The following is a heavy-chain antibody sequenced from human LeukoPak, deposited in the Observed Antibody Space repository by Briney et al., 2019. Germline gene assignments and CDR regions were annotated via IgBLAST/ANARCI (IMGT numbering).Heavy chain of an antibody. Sequence: GESLKISCKGSGYSFTSYWIGWVRQMPGKGLEWMGIIYPGDSDTRYSPSFQGQVTISADKSISTAYLQWSSLKASDTAMYYCARHGPVVTAAYYYGMDVWGQGTTVTVSS. CDR2: IYPGDSDT. J-gene: IGHJ6*02. V-gene: IGHV5-51*01. CDR1: GYSFTSYW. D-gene: IGHD2-21*02. CDR3: ARHGPVVTAAYYYGMDV.